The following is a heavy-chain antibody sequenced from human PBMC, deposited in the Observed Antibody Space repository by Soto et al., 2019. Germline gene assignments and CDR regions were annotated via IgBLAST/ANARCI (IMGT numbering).Heavy chain of an antibody. D-gene: IGHD3-3*01. CDR2: IYYSGST. J-gene: IGHJ5*02. CDR3: ARDVSGITIFGVVTRAQNWFDP. CDR1: GGSVSSGSYY. V-gene: IGHV4-61*01. Sequence: SETLSLTCTVSGGSVSSGSYYWSWIRQPPGKGLEWIGYIYYSGSTNHNPSLKSRVTTSVDTSKNQFSLKLSSVTAADTAVYYCARDVSGITIFGVVTRAQNWFDPWGQGTLVTVSS.